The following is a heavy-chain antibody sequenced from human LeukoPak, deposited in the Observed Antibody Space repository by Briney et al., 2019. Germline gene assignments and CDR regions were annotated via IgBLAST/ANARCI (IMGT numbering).Heavy chain of an antibody. V-gene: IGHV4-34*01. CDR2: INHSGST. CDR3: ARHYCTSTSCYRLDAFDI. D-gene: IGHD2-2*01. J-gene: IGHJ3*02. CDR1: GGSFSGYY. Sequence: PSETLSLTCAVYGGSFSGYYWSWIRQPPGKGLEWIGEINHSGSTNNNPSLKSRVTISVDTSKNQFSLKLSSVTAADTAVYYCARHYCTSTSCYRLDAFDIWGHGTMVTVSS.